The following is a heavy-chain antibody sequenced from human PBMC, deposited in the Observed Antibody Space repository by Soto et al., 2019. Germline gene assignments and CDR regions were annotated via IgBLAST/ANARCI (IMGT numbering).Heavy chain of an antibody. V-gene: IGHV3-30*18. D-gene: IGHD2-2*01. CDR2: ISYDGNNK. CDR1: GFTFSSYV. J-gene: IGHJ5*02. Sequence: GGSLRLSCAASGFTFSSYVMHWVRQAPGKGLEWVAHISYDGNNKYYADSVKGRFTISRDNSKNTLYLQMNSLRAEDTAVYYCAKEKISTSCCNWFDPWGQGTLVTVSS. CDR3: AKEKISTSCCNWFDP.